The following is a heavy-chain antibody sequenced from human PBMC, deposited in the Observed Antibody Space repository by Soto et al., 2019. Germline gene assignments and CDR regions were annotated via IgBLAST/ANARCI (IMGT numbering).Heavy chain of an antibody. V-gene: IGHV4-4*07. D-gene: IGHD2-8*02. CDR1: GASIAGSSY. CDR3: ARGMTPPGAPAWYYFDS. J-gene: IGHJ4*02. Sequence: KVSETLSLTCSVSGASIAGSSYWSWIRQPAGKGLEWIGRFSLSGTTNYSPSLRSRVTMSADVSKNQFSLRLTSVTAADTALYYCARGMTPPGAPAWYYFDSWGQGTLVTVSS. CDR2: FSLSGTT.